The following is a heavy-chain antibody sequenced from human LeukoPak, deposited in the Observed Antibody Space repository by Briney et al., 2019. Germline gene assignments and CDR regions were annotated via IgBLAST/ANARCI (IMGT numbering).Heavy chain of an antibody. D-gene: IGHD6-13*01. CDR3: ARESQQLVTIDY. J-gene: IGHJ4*02. CDR2: ISSSSSYI. V-gene: IGHV3-21*01. CDR1: GFTFSSYS. Sequence: GGSLRLSCAASGFTFSSYSMNWVRQAPGKGLEWASSISSSSSYIYYADSVKGRFTISRDNAKNSLYLQMNSLRAEDTAVYYCARESQQLVTIDYWGQGTLVTVSS.